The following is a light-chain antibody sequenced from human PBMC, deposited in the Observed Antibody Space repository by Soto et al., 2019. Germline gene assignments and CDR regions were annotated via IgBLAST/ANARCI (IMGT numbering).Light chain of an antibody. V-gene: IGKV1-5*01. CDR1: QSISTW. J-gene: IGKJ3*01. CDR3: QQYKNYLT. CDR2: GAS. Sequence: DIQMTQSPSTLSASVGDRVTITCRASQSISTWLAWYQQKPGKAPKDLIYGASSLESGVPSRFSGSGSGTEFTLTISSLQPDDFATYYCQQYKNYLTFGPGTKVDIK.